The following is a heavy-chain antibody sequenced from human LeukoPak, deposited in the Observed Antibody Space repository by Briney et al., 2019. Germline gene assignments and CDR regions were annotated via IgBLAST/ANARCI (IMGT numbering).Heavy chain of an antibody. J-gene: IGHJ4*02. Sequence: GGSLRLSCAASGFIFSSYGMHWVRQAPGKGLEWVAFIRYNGSKKYYADSVKDRFTISRDNSKNTLYLQVNSLRAEETAVYYCAKDGWVGATIDYWGQGTLVTVSS. D-gene: IGHD1-26*01. CDR2: IRYNGSKK. V-gene: IGHV3-30*02. CDR3: AKDGWVGATIDY. CDR1: GFIFSSYG.